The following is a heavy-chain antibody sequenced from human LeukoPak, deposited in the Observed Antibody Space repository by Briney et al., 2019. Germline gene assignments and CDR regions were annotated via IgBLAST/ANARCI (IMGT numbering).Heavy chain of an antibody. CDR1: GFTFSNAW. J-gene: IGHJ4*02. CDR2: IKSKTDGGTT. Sequence: PGGSLRLSCAASGFTFSNAWMTWVRQAPGKGLEWVGRIKSKTDGGTTEYAAPVEGTFTISRDDSKNTLYPQMNSVRTGDTAVYYCTKLRAAENFDCWGPGTLVTVSS. CDR3: TKLRAAENFDC. D-gene: IGHD6-13*01. V-gene: IGHV3-15*01.